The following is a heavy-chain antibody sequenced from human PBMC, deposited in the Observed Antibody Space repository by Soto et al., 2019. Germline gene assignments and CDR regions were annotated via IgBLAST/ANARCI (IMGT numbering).Heavy chain of an antibody. CDR3: ARQWELSGYYYGMDV. Sequence: QVQLVQSGAEVKKPGASVKVSCKASGYTFTSYDINWERQATGQGLAWMGWMNPNSGNTGYAPKFQGRVTMTRDTSISTAYMELSSLRSEDTAVYYCARQWELSGYYYGMDVWGQGTTVTVSS. CDR2: MNPNSGNT. J-gene: IGHJ6*02. V-gene: IGHV1-8*01. D-gene: IGHD3-16*02. CDR1: GYTFTSYD.